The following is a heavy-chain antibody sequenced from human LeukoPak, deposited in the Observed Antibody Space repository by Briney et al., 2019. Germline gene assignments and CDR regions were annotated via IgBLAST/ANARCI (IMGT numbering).Heavy chain of an antibody. CDR3: ARDLVGDGHNLGY. J-gene: IGHJ4*02. V-gene: IGHV1-46*01. CDR1: GYTFTSYF. CDR2: INTTGGST. D-gene: IGHD5-24*01. Sequence: ASVKVSCKASGYTFTSYFMHWVRQAPGQGLEWMGIINTTGGSTGYAQMFQGRVTMTRDTSTSTVFMELSSLRSEDTAVYYCARDLVGDGHNLGYWGQGTLVTVSS.